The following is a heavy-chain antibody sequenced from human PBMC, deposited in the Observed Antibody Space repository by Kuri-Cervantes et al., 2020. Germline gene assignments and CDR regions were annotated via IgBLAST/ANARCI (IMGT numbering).Heavy chain of an antibody. D-gene: IGHD3-22*01. CDR1: GYSISSGYY. CDR2: IYYSGST. J-gene: IGHJ4*02. V-gene: IGHV4-38-2*01. CDR3: ARATYYGSSGYYYFDY. Sequence: SQTLSLTCAVSGYSISSGYYWGWIRQPPGKGLEWIGYIYYSGSTNYNPSLESRITMSVDTSKNQFSLKLISVTAADTAVYYCARATYYGSSGYYYFDYWGQGTLVTVSS.